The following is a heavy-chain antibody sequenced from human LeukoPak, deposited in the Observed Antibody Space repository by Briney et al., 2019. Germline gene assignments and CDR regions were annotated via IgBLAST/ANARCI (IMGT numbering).Heavy chain of an antibody. CDR1: GYTFTSYD. CDR3: ASVPHLRYFDWLDDY. J-gene: IGHJ4*02. D-gene: IGHD3-9*01. Sequence: ASVKVSCKASGYTFTSYDINWVRQATGQGLEWMGWMNPNSGNTGYAQKFQGRVTMTRNTSISTAYMELSSLRSEDTAVYYCASVPHLRYFDWLDDYWCQGTLVTVSS. CDR2: MNPNSGNT. V-gene: IGHV1-8*01.